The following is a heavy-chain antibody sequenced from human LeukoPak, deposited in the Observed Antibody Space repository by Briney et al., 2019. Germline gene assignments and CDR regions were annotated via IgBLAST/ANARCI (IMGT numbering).Heavy chain of an antibody. CDR3: ARSGHDFWSGLKWFDS. J-gene: IGHJ5*01. CDR2: IFYTGAT. CDR1: GGSISNYY. V-gene: IGHV4-59*01. D-gene: IGHD3-3*01. Sequence: SETLSLTCSISGGSISNYYGSWIRQPPGKGLEWIGYIFYTGATDYNPSLRGRVTISVDTSKNQFSLKLTSVTAADTAVYYCARSGHDFWSGLKWFDSWGQGTLVTVSS.